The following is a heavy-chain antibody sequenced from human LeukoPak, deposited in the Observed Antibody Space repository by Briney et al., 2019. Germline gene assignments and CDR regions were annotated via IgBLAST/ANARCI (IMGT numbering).Heavy chain of an antibody. J-gene: IGHJ4*02. CDR2: IYYSGST. CDR1: GGSISSSSYY. CDR3: ARLLWYDILTGYLTPYYFDY. D-gene: IGHD3-9*01. V-gene: IGHV4-39*01. Sequence: PSETLSLTCTVSGGSISSSSYYWGWIRQPPGKGMEWIGSIYYSGSTYYNPSLKSRVTISVDTSKDQFSLKLSSVTAADTAVYYCARLLWYDILTGYLTPYYFDYWGQGTLVTVSS.